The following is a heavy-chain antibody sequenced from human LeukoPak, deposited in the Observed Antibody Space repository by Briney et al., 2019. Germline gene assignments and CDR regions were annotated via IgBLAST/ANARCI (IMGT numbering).Heavy chain of an antibody. J-gene: IGHJ4*02. V-gene: IGHV1-18*01. CDR3: ARSSFDH. Sequence: ASVKVSCKVSGYTFVTYGINWVGQAPGQGPEWIGWISTYNGNTKYALKFQDRVTLTRDTSTTTAYMELRSLTSDDRAVYYCARSSFDHWGQGTLVIVSS. CDR2: ISTYNGNT. CDR1: GYTFVTYG.